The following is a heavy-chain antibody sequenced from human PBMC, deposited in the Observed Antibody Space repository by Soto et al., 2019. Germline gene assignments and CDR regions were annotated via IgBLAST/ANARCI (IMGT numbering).Heavy chain of an antibody. V-gene: IGHV1-2*02. CDR1: GYTFSDYY. CDR2: INPKSGTT. Sequence: QVRLVQSAAEVKKPGASVKVSCKTSGYTFSDYYIHWVRQAPGQGLEWLGWINPKSGTTNYAQKFQGRVTMTRDTSITTAYLDLSRLSSDDTAVYYCARVEMLISAGPLAVWGLGTMVTVSA. D-gene: IGHD2-8*01. CDR3: ARVEMLISAGPLAV. J-gene: IGHJ3*01.